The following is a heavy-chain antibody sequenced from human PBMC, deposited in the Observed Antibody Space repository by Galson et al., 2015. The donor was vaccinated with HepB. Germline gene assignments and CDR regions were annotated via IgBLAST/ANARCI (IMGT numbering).Heavy chain of an antibody. D-gene: IGHD6-19*01. CDR3: ARGGSSGWPSSFDY. J-gene: IGHJ4*02. V-gene: IGHV3-33*01. Sequence: SLRLSCAASGFTFSSYGMHWVRQAPGKGLEWVAVIWYDGSNKYYADSVKGRFTISRDNSKNTLYLQMNSLRAEDTAVYYCARGGSSGWPSSFDYWGQGTLVTVSS. CDR1: GFTFSSYG. CDR2: IWYDGSNK.